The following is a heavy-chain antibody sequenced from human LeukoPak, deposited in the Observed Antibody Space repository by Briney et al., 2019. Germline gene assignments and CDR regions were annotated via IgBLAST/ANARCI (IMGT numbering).Heavy chain of an antibody. CDR1: GFTFSSYA. D-gene: IGHD6-6*01. CDR3: ARAPSTYSFIAARLDY. V-gene: IGHV3-30-3*01. Sequence: QSGGSLRLSCAASGFTFSSYAMHWVRQAPGKGLEWVAVISYDGSNKYYADSVKGRFTISRDNSKNTLYLQMNSLRAEDTAVYYCARAPSTYSFIAARLDYWGQGTLVTVSS. CDR2: ISYDGSNK. J-gene: IGHJ4*02.